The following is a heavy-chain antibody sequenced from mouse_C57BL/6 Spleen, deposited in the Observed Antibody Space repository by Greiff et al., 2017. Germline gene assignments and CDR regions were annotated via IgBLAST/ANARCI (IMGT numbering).Heavy chain of an antibody. CDR1: GYAFSSYW. V-gene: IGHV1-80*01. D-gene: IGHD2-5*01. Sequence: QVQLQQSGAELVKPGASVKISCKASGYAFSSYWMNWVKQRPGKGLEWIGQIYPGDGDTNYNGKFKGKATLTADKSSSTAYMQLSSLTSEDSAVYFCARSYYYSNYLYAMDYWGQGTSVTVSS. CDR3: ARSYYYSNYLYAMDY. J-gene: IGHJ4*01. CDR2: IYPGDGDT.